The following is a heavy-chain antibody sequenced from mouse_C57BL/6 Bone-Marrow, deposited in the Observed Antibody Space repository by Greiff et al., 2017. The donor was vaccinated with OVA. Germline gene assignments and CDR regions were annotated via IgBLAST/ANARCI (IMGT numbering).Heavy chain of an antibody. V-gene: IGHV1-5*01. CDR2: IYPGNSDT. CDR1: GYTFTSYW. CDR3: TRSSYYMRAWFAY. D-gene: IGHD2-12*01. J-gene: IGHJ3*01. Sequence: VQLKQSGPVLARPGASVKMSCKTSGYTFTSYWMHWVKQRPGQGLEWIGAIYPGNSDTSYNQKFKGKAKLTAVTSASTAYMELSSLTNEDSAVYYCTRSSYYMRAWFAYWGQGTLVTVSA.